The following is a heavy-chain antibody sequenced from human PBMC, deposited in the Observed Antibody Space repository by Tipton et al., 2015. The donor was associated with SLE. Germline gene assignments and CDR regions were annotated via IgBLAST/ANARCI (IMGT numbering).Heavy chain of an antibody. V-gene: IGHV4-39*07. J-gene: IGHJ5*02. CDR1: GGSVYSSLYY. Sequence: TLSLTCTVSGGSVYSSLYYWGWIRQPPGKGLEWIGEINHSGSTNYNPSLKSRVTISRDPSKNQFSLKLSSVTAADTAVYYCASSTYYDFWSGFNLFDPWGRGILVTVSS. CDR2: INHSGST. D-gene: IGHD3-3*01. CDR3: ASSTYYDFWSGFNLFDP.